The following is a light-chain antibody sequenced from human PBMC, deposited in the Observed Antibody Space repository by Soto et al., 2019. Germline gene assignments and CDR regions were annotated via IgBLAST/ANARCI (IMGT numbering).Light chain of an antibody. J-gene: IGLJ1*01. CDR2: EVS. V-gene: IGLV2-14*01. CDR3: SSYTIISTLYV. Sequence: QSALTQPASVSGSPGQSMTMSWTGTNSDVGGYNYVSWYQQHPGKAPELMIYEVSHRPSGVSNRCSGSKSGNTASLTISGLQAEDEADYYCSSYTIISTLYVFGTGTKVTVL. CDR1: NSDVGGYNY.